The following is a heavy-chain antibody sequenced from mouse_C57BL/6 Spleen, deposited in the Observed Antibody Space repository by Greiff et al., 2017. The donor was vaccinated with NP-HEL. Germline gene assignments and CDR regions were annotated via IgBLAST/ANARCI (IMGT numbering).Heavy chain of an antibody. V-gene: IGHV5-17*01. Sequence: EVHLVESGGGLVKPGGSLKLSCAASGFTFSDSGMHWVRQAPEKGLEWVAYISSGSSTIYYADTVKGRFTISRDNAKNTLFLQMTSLRSEDTAMYYCARVIREGYFDVWGTGTTVTVSS. D-gene: IGHD1-1*01. J-gene: IGHJ1*03. CDR2: ISSGSSTI. CDR1: GFTFSDSG. CDR3: ARVIREGYFDV.